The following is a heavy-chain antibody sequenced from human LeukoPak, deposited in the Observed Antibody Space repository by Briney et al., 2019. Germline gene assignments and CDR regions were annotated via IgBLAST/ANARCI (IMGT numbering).Heavy chain of an antibody. Sequence: ASAKVSCKASGYTFTDYYIHWVRQAPGQGLEWMGWFSPKSGDTNYAQNFQHRVTMTRDTSISTAYMELSSLRSDDTAMYYCARRMAYGGDYWGQGTLVTVPS. D-gene: IGHD4-23*01. CDR1: GYTFTDYY. V-gene: IGHV1-2*02. CDR3: ARRMAYGGDY. J-gene: IGHJ4*02. CDR2: FSPKSGDT.